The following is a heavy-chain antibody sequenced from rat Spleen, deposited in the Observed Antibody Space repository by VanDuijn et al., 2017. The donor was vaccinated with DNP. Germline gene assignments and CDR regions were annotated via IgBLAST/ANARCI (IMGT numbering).Heavy chain of an antibody. J-gene: IGHJ4*01. CDR3: ARDDYGSYGAMDP. V-gene: IGHV5-17*01. Sequence: EVQLVESGGDLVQPGRSLKLSCAASGFTFSDYAMAWVRQAPKKGLEWVATISYDGSRTYYRDSGKGRFTISRDNVKSTLYLEMDSLRPEDTATYYCARDDYGSYGAMDPWG. CDR2: ISYDGSRT. CDR1: GFTFSDYA. D-gene: IGHD1-3*01.